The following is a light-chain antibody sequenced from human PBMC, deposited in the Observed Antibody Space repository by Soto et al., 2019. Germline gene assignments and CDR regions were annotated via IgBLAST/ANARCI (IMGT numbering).Light chain of an antibody. J-gene: IGLJ3*02. CDR1: SSDIGAYNY. CDR2: KVT. CDR3: SSYAGGNNLV. Sequence: QSALTQPPSASGSPGQSVTISCTGTSSDIGAYNYVSWYQQHPGKVPKLMIYKVTKRPSGVPDRFSGSQSGNTASLTVSGLQAEDEADYYCSSYAGGNNLVFGGGTKLTVL. V-gene: IGLV2-8*01.